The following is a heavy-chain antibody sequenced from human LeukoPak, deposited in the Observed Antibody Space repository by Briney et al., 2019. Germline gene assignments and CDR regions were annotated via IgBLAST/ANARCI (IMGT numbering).Heavy chain of an antibody. J-gene: IGHJ4*02. V-gene: IGHV3-33*08. CDR2: IWYDGSNK. CDR3: ARDYDSSGYYPYYFDY. Sequence: GGSLRLSCAASGFTFSSYAMHWVRQAPGKGLEWVAVIWYDGSNKYYADSVKGRFTISRDNSKNTLYLQMNSLRAEDTAVYYCARDYDSSGYYPYYFDYWGQGTLVTVSS. CDR1: GFTFSSYA. D-gene: IGHD3-22*01.